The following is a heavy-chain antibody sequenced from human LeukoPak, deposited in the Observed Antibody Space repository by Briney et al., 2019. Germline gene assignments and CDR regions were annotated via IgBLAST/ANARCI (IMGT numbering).Heavy chain of an antibody. Sequence: SETLSLTCTVSGGSISSYYWSWIRQPPGKGLKWIGYIYYSGSTNYNPSLKSRVTISVDTSKNQFSLKLSSVTAADTAVYYCARGSRIAAATNYFDYWGQGTLVTVSS. CDR1: GGSISSYY. CDR2: IYYSGST. J-gene: IGHJ4*02. D-gene: IGHD6-13*01. V-gene: IGHV4-59*01. CDR3: ARGSRIAAATNYFDY.